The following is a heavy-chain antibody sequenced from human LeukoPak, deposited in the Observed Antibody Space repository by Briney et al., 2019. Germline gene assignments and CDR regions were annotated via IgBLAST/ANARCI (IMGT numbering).Heavy chain of an antibody. CDR2: IYYSGST. Sequence: PSETLSLTCTVSGGSISSYYWSWIRQPPGKGLEWIGYIYYSGSTYYNPSLKSRVTISVDTSKNQFSLKLSSVTAADTAVYYCARGEWEPYFDYWGQGTLVTVSS. CDR1: GGSISSYY. D-gene: IGHD1-26*01. CDR3: ARGEWEPYFDY. V-gene: IGHV4-59*08. J-gene: IGHJ4*02.